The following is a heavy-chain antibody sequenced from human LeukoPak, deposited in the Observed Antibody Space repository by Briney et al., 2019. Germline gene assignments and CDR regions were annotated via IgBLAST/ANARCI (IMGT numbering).Heavy chain of an antibody. V-gene: IGHV3-49*03. J-gene: IGHJ4*02. Sequence: PGRSLRLPCTASGFTFGDYTMSWFRQAPGKGLELVGFIRSKTYGGTTEYAASVKGRFTISRDDSKSIAYLQMNSLKTEDTAVYYCTREKSYYYDTSGSDYWGQGTLVTVSS. CDR3: TREKSYYYDTSGSDY. CDR1: GFTFGDYT. CDR2: IRSKTYGGTT. D-gene: IGHD3-22*01.